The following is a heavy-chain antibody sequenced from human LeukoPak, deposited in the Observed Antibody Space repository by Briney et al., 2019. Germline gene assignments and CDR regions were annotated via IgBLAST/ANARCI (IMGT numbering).Heavy chain of an antibody. CDR1: GGSFSGYY. J-gene: IGHJ5*02. CDR2: INHSGST. D-gene: IGHD3-10*01. Sequence: SETLSLTCAVSGGSFSGYYWSWIRQPPGKGLEWIGEINHSGSTNYNPSLKSRVTISVDTSKNQFSLKLSSVTAADTAVYYCAVMVRGASHWFDPWGQGTLVTVSS. V-gene: IGHV4-34*01. CDR3: AVMVRGASHWFDP.